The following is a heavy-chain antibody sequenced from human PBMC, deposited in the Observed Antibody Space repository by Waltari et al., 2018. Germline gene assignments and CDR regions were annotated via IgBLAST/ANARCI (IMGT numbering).Heavy chain of an antibody. V-gene: IGHV3-21*01. Sequence: EVQLVESGGGLVKPGGSLRLSCAASGFTFSSYSMNWVRQAPGKGLEWVSSISSSSSYIYYADSVKGRFTISRDNAKNSLYLQMNSLRAEDTAVYYCARDLTQLSYYYDSSGLYYFDYWGQGTLVTVSS. CDR3: ARDLTQLSYYYDSSGLYYFDY. CDR2: ISSSSSYI. D-gene: IGHD3-22*01. CDR1: GFTFSSYS. J-gene: IGHJ4*02.